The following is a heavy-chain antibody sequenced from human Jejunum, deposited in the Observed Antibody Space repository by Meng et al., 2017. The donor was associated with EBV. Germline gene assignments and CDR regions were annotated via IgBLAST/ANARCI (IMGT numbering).Heavy chain of an antibody. D-gene: IGHD1-26*01. CDR1: GGSISSSSYS. CDR2: IFYSGST. J-gene: IGHJ4*02. V-gene: IGHV4-39*07. Sequence: QSRRRESGPGLCNHSQTPSLPCTVSGGSISSSSYSWGWIRQPPGKGLGGIGNIFYSGSTYYNPSLKSRVTISLDTSRNEFSLKLSSVTAADTAVYYCARASGSYWYWGQGTLVTASS. CDR3: ARASGSYWY.